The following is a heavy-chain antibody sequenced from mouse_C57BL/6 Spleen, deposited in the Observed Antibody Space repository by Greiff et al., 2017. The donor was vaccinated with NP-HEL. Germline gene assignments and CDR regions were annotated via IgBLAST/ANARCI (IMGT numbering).Heavy chain of an antibody. Sequence: VQLQQSGAELVRPGASVKLSCTASGFNIKDDYMHWVKQRPEQGLEWIGWIDPENGDTEYASKFQGKATITADTSSNTAYLPLSSLTSEDTAVYYCTTVIYYDYDVGFAHWGQGTLVTVSA. CDR2: IDPENGDT. V-gene: IGHV14-4*01. CDR3: TTVIYYDYDVGFAH. J-gene: IGHJ3*01. CDR1: GFNIKDDY. D-gene: IGHD2-4*01.